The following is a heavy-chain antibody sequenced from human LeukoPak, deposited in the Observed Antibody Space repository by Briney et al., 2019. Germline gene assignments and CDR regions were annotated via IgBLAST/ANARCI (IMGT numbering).Heavy chain of an antibody. CDR3: ARAVGPFDI. Sequence: GRSLRLSCAASGFTFSTYGMHWVRQARGKGLEWVAVIWFDGSIKYYADSVKGRFTISRDNSKNTLYLQMNSLRAEDTAVYYCARAVGPFDIWGQGTIVIVSS. J-gene: IGHJ3*02. CDR1: GFTFSTYG. CDR2: IWFDGSIK. V-gene: IGHV3-33*01.